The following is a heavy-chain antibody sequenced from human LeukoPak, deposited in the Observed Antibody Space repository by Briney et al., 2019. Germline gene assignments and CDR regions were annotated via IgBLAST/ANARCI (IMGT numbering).Heavy chain of an antibody. CDR2: ISSRSSTI. Sequence: GGSLTLSCAASGFTFSSYSMNWVRQAPGKGLEWVSSISSRSSTIYYADSVEGRFTISRDNAKNSLYLQMNSLRAEDTAVYYCGGNYYYYAMDVWGQGATVS. V-gene: IGHV3-21*01. CDR3: GGNYYYYAMDV. D-gene: IGHD6-13*01. CDR1: GFTFSSYS. J-gene: IGHJ6*02.